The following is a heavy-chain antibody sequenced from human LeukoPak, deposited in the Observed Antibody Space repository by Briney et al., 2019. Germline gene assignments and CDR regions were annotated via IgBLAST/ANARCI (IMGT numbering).Heavy chain of an antibody. Sequence: SETLSLTCTVSGYSISSGYYWGWIRQPPGKGLEWIGSIYHSGSTYYNPSLKSRVTISVDTSKNQFSLKLSSVTAADTAVYYCARGGRSGDYWGQGTLDTVSS. V-gene: IGHV4-38-2*02. CDR1: GYSISSGYY. CDR3: ARGGRSGDY. J-gene: IGHJ4*02. CDR2: IYHSGST. D-gene: IGHD3-10*01.